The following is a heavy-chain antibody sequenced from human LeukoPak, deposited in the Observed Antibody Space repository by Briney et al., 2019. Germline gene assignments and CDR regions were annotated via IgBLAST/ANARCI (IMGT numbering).Heavy chain of an antibody. Sequence: GGSLRLSCAASGFTFSSYAMSWVRQAPGKGLEWVSAISGSGGSTYYADSVKGRFTISRDNSKNTLYLQMNRLRAEDTAVYYCARGTTIFAVVSYPDYWGQGTLVTVSS. V-gene: IGHV3-23*01. J-gene: IGHJ4*02. D-gene: IGHD3-3*01. CDR2: ISGSGGST. CDR3: ARGTTIFAVVSYPDY. CDR1: GFTFSSYA.